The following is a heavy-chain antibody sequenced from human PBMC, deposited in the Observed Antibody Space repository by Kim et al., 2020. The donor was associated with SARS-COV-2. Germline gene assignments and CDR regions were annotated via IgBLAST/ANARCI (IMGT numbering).Heavy chain of an antibody. CDR1: GFIFSDYA. CDR3: ARRTSGSGLDY. Sequence: GGSLRLSCAASGFIFSDYAMYWVRQAPGKGLECLSSITSGGGNTYYAGSVEGRFTISRDNSKYTLYLQMNSLRAEDTAVYYCARRTSGSGLDYWGQGTL. V-gene: IGHV3-23*01. J-gene: IGHJ4*02. D-gene: IGHD3-10*01. CDR2: ITSGGGNT.